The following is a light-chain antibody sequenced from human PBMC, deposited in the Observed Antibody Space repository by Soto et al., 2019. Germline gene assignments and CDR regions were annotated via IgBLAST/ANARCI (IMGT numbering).Light chain of an antibody. CDR3: AAWDDSLNGVV. CDR1: SSNIGSNT. Sequence: QSVLTQPTSASGTPGQRVTISWSGSSSNIGSNTVNWYQQLPGTAPKLLIYSNHQRPSEVPDRFSGSKSGTSASLAISGLQSEDEADYYCAAWDDSLNGVVFGGGTKLTVL. J-gene: IGLJ2*01. V-gene: IGLV1-44*01. CDR2: SNH.